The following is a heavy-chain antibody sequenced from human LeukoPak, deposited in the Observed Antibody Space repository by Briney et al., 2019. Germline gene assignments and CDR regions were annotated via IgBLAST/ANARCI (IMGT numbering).Heavy chain of an antibody. D-gene: IGHD6-13*01. V-gene: IGHV3-23*01. CDR3: AKDLGWGIAAAGTGGY. Sequence: GGSLRLSCAASGFTFSSYAMSWVRQAPGKGLEWVSAISGSGGSTYYADSVKGRFTISRDNSKNTLYLQMNSLRAEDTAVYYCAKDLGWGIAAAGTGGYWGQGTLVTVSS. CDR2: ISGSGGST. J-gene: IGHJ4*02. CDR1: GFTFSSYA.